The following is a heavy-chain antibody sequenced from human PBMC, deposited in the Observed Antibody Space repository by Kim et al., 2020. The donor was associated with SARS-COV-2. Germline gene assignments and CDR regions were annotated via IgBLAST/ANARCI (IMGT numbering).Heavy chain of an antibody. CDR2: IYYSGST. D-gene: IGHD3-16*02. V-gene: IGHV4-31*03. CDR1: GGSISSGGYY. CDR3: ARASYDYVWGSYRYYGMDV. J-gene: IGHJ6*02. Sequence: SETLSLTCTVSGGSISSGGYYWSWIRQHPGKGLEWIGYIYYSGSTYYNPSLKSRVTISVDTSKNQFSLKLSSVTAADTAVYYCARASYDYVWGSYRYYGMDVGGQGTTVTVSS.